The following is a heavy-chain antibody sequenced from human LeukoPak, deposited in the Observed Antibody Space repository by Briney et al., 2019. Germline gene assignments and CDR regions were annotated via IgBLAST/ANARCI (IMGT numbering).Heavy chain of an antibody. CDR3: SRENSGSYSDFDY. V-gene: IGHV4-4*07. Sequence: SETLSLTCTVSGGFISSYYGSWIRQPAGKGLEWIGLIYTSGSTNYNAFLKSRVSMSVDTSKNQFSLKLSSVTAADTAVFYCSRENSGSYSDFDYWGKGTMVTVSS. CDR1: GGFISSYY. CDR2: IYTSGST. J-gene: IGHJ4*02. D-gene: IGHD1-26*01.